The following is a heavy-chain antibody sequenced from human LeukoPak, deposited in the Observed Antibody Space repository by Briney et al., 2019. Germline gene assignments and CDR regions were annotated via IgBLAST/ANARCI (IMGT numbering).Heavy chain of an antibody. J-gene: IGHJ6*02. Sequence: GASVKVSCKASGGTFSSYAISWVRQAPGQGLEWMGWISAYNGNTNYAQKLQGRVTMTTDTSTSTAYMELRSLRSDDTAVYYCARDGGGSVEQWLVIRQDYYYGMDVWGQGTTVTVSS. CDR3: ARDGGGSVEQWLVIRQDYYYGMDV. V-gene: IGHV1-18*01. CDR2: ISAYNGNT. CDR1: GGTFSSYA. D-gene: IGHD6-19*01.